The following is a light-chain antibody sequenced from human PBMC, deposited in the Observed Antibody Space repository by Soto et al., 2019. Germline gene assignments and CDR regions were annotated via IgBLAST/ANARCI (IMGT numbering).Light chain of an antibody. V-gene: IGKV1-27*01. CDR3: QRSNNAPPDGDLS. CDR2: RVF. CDR1: QGISTY. Sequence: DIQLTQSPPSLSASVVDIVTITYREIQGISTYLNCYRHKPGEVPNLLIYRVFNLQSGLPSRFSGSGSGTDFILTISSLQPEDAAICCAQRSNNAPPDGDLSFGGGTQGGY. J-gene: IGKJ4*01.